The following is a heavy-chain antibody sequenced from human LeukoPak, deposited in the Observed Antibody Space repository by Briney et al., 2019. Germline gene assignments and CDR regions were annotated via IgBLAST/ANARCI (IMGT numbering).Heavy chain of an antibody. CDR3: TKGGSYYDQDYYFDY. J-gene: IGHJ4*02. D-gene: IGHD1-26*01. V-gene: IGHV3-30*18. CDR1: GFTFSSYG. Sequence: GGSLRLSCAASGFTFSSYGMHWVRQAPGKGLEWVAVISYDGSNKYYADSVKGRFTISRDNSKNTLYLQMNSLRAEDTAVYYCTKGGSYYDQDYYFDYWGQGTLVTVSS. CDR2: ISYDGSNK.